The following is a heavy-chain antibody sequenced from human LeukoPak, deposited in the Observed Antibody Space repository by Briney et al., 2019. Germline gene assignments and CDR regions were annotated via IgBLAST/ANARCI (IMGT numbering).Heavy chain of an antibody. CDR3: ARHGESARPGAINYFDY. J-gene: IGHJ4*02. CDR2: IYYSGST. CDR1: GGSISSSSYY. V-gene: IGHV4-39*01. Sequence: PSETLSLTCTVSGGSISSSSYYWGWIRQPPGKGLEWIGSIYYSGSTYYNPSLKSRVTISVDTSKNQFSLKLSSVTAADTAVYYCARHGESARPGAINYFDYWGQGTLVTVSS. D-gene: IGHD6-6*01.